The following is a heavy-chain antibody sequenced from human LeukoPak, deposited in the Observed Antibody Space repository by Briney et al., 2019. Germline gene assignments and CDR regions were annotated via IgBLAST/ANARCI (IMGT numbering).Heavy chain of an antibody. CDR2: ISSSSYI. Sequence: GGSLRLSCAASGFTFSSYSMNWVSQAPGKGLEWVSSISSSSYIYYADSVKGRFTISRDNAKNSLYLQMNSLRAEDTAVYYCARGERLVPAAPFDYWGQGTLVTVSS. CDR3: ARGERLVPAAPFDY. J-gene: IGHJ4*02. CDR1: GFTFSSYS. V-gene: IGHV3-21*01. D-gene: IGHD2-2*01.